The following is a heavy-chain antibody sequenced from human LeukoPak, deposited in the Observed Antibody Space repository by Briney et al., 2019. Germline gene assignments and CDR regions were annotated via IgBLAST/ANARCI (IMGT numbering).Heavy chain of an antibody. CDR1: GGSISSGDYY. D-gene: IGHD3-16*01. CDR2: IYYSGST. CDR3: ARGAIWGATVD. V-gene: IGHV4-30-4*01. Sequence: SETLSLTCTVSGGSISSGDYYWSWIRQPPGKGLEWIGYIYYSGSTYYNPSLKSRVTISVDTSKNQFSLKLSSVTAADTAVYYCARGAIWGATVDWGQETLVTVSS. J-gene: IGHJ4*02.